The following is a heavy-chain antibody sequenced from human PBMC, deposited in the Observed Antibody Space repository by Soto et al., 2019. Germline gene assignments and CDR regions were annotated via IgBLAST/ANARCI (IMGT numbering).Heavy chain of an antibody. CDR1: GGTFSSYA. Sequence: QVQLVQSGAEVKKPGSSVKVACKASGGTFSSYAISWVRQAPGQGLEWMGGIIPIFGTANYAQKFQGRVTITADESTSTAYMDLSSLRSEDTAVYYCARGVATDFYGDPYFDYWGQGTLVSVSS. CDR2: IIPIFGTA. CDR3: ARGVATDFYGDPYFDY. V-gene: IGHV1-69*01. D-gene: IGHD4-17*01. J-gene: IGHJ4*02.